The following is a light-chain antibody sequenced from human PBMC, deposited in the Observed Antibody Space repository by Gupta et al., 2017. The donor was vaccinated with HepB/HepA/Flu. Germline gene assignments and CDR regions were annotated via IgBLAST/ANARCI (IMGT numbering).Light chain of an antibody. CDR2: DAS. V-gene: IGKV3-11*01. CDR1: QSVSSL. CDR3: QQYVNWPPLT. Sequence: EIVSTQSPATVSLSPGERATLSCRASQSVSSLLAWYQQKPGQPPRLLIYDASNRAAGIPARFSGSGSGTDFTLTISSLEPEDFAVYYCQQYVNWPPLTFGGGTKVEIK. J-gene: IGKJ4*01.